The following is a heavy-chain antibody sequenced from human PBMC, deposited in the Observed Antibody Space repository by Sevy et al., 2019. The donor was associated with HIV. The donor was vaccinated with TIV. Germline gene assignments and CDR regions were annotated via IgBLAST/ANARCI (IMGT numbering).Heavy chain of an antibody. CDR2: ISFDGNNK. J-gene: IGHJ3*02. V-gene: IGHV3-30*04. CDR1: GFTFSNYS. Sequence: GGSLRLSCAASGFTFSNYSMHWVRQAPGKGLEWVAVISFDGNNKDDAYSVKGRFTISRDNSKNTLSLQMNRLRAEDTAMYYCAGKWEIRAFDIWGQGTMVTVSS. D-gene: IGHD1-26*01. CDR3: AGKWEIRAFDI.